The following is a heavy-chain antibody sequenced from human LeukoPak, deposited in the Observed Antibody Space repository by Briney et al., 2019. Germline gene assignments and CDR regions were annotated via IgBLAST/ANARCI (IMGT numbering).Heavy chain of an antibody. V-gene: IGHV3-66*02. CDR2: IYSGGST. CDR1: GFTVSSNY. D-gene: IGHD3-10*01. J-gene: IGHJ4*02. Sequence: GGSLRLSCAASGFTVSSNYMRWVRQAPGKGLEWVSVIYSGGSTYYADSVKGRFTISKDNSKNTLYLQMNSQRAEDTAVYYGARDEYYYGSGTIDYWGQGTLVTVSS. CDR3: ARDEYYYGSGTIDY.